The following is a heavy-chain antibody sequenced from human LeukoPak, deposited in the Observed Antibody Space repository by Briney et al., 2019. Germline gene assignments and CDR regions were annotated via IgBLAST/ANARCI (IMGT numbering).Heavy chain of an antibody. J-gene: IGHJ4*02. CDR1: GGSFSGYY. D-gene: IGHD1-26*01. CDR3: ARALGGSYRFDY. Sequence: SETLSLTCAVYGGSFSGYYWSWIRHPPGKGLEWIGEINHSGSTNYNPSLKSRVTISVDTSKNQFSLKLSSVTAADTAVYYCARALGGSYRFDYWGQGTLVTVSS. CDR2: INHSGST. V-gene: IGHV4-34*01.